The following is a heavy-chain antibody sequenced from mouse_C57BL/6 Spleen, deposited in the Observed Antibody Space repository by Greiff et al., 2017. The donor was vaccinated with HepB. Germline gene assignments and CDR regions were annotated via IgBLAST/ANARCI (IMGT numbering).Heavy chain of an antibody. D-gene: IGHD1-1*01. CDR3: AAGYYGSSYNYAMDY. V-gene: IGHV1-69*01. CDR1: GYTFTSYW. CDR2: IDPSDSYT. J-gene: IGHJ4*01. Sequence: VQLQQPGAELVMPGASVKLSCKASGYTFTSYWMHWVKQRPGQGLEWIGEIDPSDSYTNYNQKFKGKSTLTVDKSSSTAYMQLSSLTSEDSAVYYCAAGYYGSSYNYAMDYWGQGTSVTVSS.